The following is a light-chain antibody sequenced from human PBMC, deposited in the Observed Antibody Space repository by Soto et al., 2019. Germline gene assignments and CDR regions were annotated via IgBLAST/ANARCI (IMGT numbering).Light chain of an antibody. V-gene: IGLV2-14*01. Sequence: QSALTQPASVSGSPGQSITISCTGTSSDVGAYNYVSWYQQPPGKAPKLIIYEVSNRPSGVSNRFSGSKSGNTASLTISGLQAEDEADYYCSSYTTTSTLVVFGGGTKLTVL. CDR3: SSYTTTSTLVV. CDR2: EVS. J-gene: IGLJ2*01. CDR1: SSDVGAYNY.